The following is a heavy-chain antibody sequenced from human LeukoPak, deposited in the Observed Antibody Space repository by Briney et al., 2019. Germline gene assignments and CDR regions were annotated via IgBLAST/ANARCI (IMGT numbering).Heavy chain of an antibody. Sequence: GGSLRLSCATSGFTFSGSAMHWVRRASGKGLEWVGRIRSNFATAYAESVKGRFTISRDDSRNTAYLQMSSLKTEDTAVYYCTISDSSVYWLDYWGQGTLVTVSS. J-gene: IGHJ4*02. CDR1: GFTFSGSA. CDR3: TISDSSVYWLDY. V-gene: IGHV3-73*01. D-gene: IGHD3-22*01. CDR2: IRSNFAT.